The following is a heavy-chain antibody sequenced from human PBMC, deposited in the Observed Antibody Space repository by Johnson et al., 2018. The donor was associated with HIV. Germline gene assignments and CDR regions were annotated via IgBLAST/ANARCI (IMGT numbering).Heavy chain of an antibody. V-gene: IGHV3-11*04. CDR1: GFSFSDCY. J-gene: IGHJ3*02. D-gene: IGHD6-25*01. Sequence: QVQLVESGGGLVNPGGSLRLSCAASGFSFSDCYMLWILQAPGKGLAWALFPTSSGNTLYYSDPVTGRFTISRDNAKNSLSLQMNSLRAEDTAVYYCAKDSATDPFDIWGQGTMVTVSS. CDR3: AKDSATDPFDI. CDR2: PTSSGNTL.